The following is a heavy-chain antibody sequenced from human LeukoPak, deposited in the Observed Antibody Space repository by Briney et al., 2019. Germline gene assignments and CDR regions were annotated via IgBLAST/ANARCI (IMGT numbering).Heavy chain of an antibody. V-gene: IGHV4-39*01. CDR2: IYYSGST. J-gene: IGHJ6*03. D-gene: IGHD3-10*01. Sequence: KASETLSLTCTVSGGSISSSSYDWGWIRQPPGKGLEWIGSIYYSGSTYYNPSLKSRVTISVDTSKNQFSLKLSSVPAADTAVYYCARLGDYYGSGSYSYYYYYMDVWGKGTTVTISS. CDR3: ARLGDYYGSGSYSYYYYYMDV. CDR1: GGSISSSSYD.